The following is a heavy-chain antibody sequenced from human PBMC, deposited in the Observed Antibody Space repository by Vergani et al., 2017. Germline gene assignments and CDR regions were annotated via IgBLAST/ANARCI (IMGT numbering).Heavy chain of an antibody. CDR1: GVSISDYY. J-gene: IGHJ3*02. CDR3: ARDRGYSTGWYSAFDI. CDR2: IYKSGSS. D-gene: IGHD6-19*01. V-gene: IGHV4-59*01. Sequence: QVQLQESGPGLVKSSETLSLTCTVSGVSISDYYWNWLRQPPGEGLEWIGYIYKSGSSTYNPSLKGQVTISADTSKNQFSLKLTSVTAADTALYYCARDRGYSTGWYSAFDIWGQGTMVTVSS.